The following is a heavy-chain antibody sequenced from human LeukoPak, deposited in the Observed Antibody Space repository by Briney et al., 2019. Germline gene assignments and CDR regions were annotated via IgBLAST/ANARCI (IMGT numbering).Heavy chain of an antibody. J-gene: IGHJ4*02. CDR1: GFTFSSYA. Sequence: GGSLRLSCSASGFTFSSYAMHWVRQAPGKGLEYVSAISSNGGSTYYADSVKGRFTISRDNSKNTLYLQMSSLRAEDTAVYYCAREDYYDSSGSIDYWGQGTLVTVSS. V-gene: IGHV3-64D*06. CDR2: ISSNGGST. D-gene: IGHD3-22*01. CDR3: AREDYYDSSGSIDY.